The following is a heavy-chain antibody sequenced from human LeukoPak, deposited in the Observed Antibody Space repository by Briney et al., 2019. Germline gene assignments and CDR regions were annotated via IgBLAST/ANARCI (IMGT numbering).Heavy chain of an antibody. Sequence: SETLSLTCTVSGGSISSYYWSWIRQPPGKGLEWIGYIYYSGSTTYNPSLKSRVTISVDTSKNQFSLKLSSVTAADTAVYYCARVGYGSGSYGAFDIWGQGTMVTVSS. CDR3: ARVGYGSGSYGAFDI. J-gene: IGHJ3*02. V-gene: IGHV4-59*01. CDR1: GGSISSYY. CDR2: IYYSGST. D-gene: IGHD3-10*01.